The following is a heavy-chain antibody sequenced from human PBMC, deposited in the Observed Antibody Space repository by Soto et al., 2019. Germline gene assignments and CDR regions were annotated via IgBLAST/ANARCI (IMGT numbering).Heavy chain of an antibody. D-gene: IGHD2-21*01. V-gene: IGHV3-73*02. Sequence: EVQLVESGGGLVQPGGSLKLSCAASGFTFSGSAMHWVRQASGKGLEWVGRIRSKANSYATAYAASVKGRFTISRDDSNNTAYLQMNSLNTEYTAVYYCPKLYGGNSSYWGQGTLVTVSS. CDR2: IRSKANSYAT. J-gene: IGHJ4*02. CDR1: GFTFSGSA. CDR3: PKLYGGNSSY.